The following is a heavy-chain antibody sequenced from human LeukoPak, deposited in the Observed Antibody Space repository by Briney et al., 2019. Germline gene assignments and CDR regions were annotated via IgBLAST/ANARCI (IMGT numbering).Heavy chain of an antibody. V-gene: IGHV4-38-2*02. CDR3: ARGFDYYDSSGYLSNWYFDL. Sequence: SETLSLTCTVSGYSISIAFYWGWIRQSPGKGLEWIGSISHSGSTYYNPSLKSRVTISVDTSKNQFSLKLSSVTAADTAVYYCARGFDYYDSSGYLSNWYFDLWGRGTLVTVSS. J-gene: IGHJ2*01. CDR2: ISHSGST. CDR1: GYSISIAFY. D-gene: IGHD3-22*01.